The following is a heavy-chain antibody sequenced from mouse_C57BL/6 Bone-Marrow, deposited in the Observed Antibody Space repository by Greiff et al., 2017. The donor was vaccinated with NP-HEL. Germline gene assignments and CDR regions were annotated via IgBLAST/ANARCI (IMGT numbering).Heavy chain of an antibody. CDR3: ARKKEFITTVVADWYFDV. CDR2: ISYDGSN. J-gene: IGHJ1*03. Sequence: EVQLQQSGPGLVKPSQSLSLTCSVTGYSITSGYYWNWIRQFPGNKLEWMGYISYDGSNNYNPSLKNRISITRDTSKNQFFLKLNSVTTEDTATYYCARKKEFITTVVADWYFDVWGTGTTVTVSS. D-gene: IGHD1-1*01. CDR1: GYSITSGYY. V-gene: IGHV3-6*01.